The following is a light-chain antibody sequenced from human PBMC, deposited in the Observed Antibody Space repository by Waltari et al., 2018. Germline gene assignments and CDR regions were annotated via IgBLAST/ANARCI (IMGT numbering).Light chain of an antibody. V-gene: IGLV2-14*01. CDR2: EVS. CDR1: SSDVGGYNY. J-gene: IGLJ3*02. Sequence: QSALTQPASVSGSPGQSITISCTGTSSDVGGYNYASWYQQHPGKAPKLMIYEVSNRPAGVSNRVSGSKSGNTASLTISGLQAEDEADYYCSSYTSSSTRVFGGGTKLTVL. CDR3: SSYTSSSTRV.